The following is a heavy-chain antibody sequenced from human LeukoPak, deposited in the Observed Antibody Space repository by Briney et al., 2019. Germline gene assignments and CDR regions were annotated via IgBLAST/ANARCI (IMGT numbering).Heavy chain of an antibody. D-gene: IGHD6-19*01. J-gene: IGHJ4*02. CDR1: GFTFSSYS. V-gene: IGHV3-21*01. Sequence: PGGSLRLSCAASGFTFSSYSMNWVRQAPGKGLEWVSSISSSSSYIYYADSVKGRFTISRDNAKNSLYLQMNSLRAEDTAVYYCAIIAVAGTHQPRQGPFDYWGQGTLVTVSS. CDR2: ISSSSSYI. CDR3: AIIAVAGTHQPRQGPFDY.